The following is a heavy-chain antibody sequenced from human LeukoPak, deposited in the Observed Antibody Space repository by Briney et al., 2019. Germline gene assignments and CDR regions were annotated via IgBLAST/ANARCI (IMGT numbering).Heavy chain of an antibody. D-gene: IGHD6-13*01. Sequence: GGSLRLSCAASGFTLSTYWMHWVRQAPGKGRVWGSNIYAHGTNTTYADSVKGRFTISRDSAKNTVFLQMNSLRAKDTAVYYCARDPLRIAAAGTGYYFDYWGQGTLVTVSS. CDR3: ARDPLRIAAAGTGYYFDY. J-gene: IGHJ4*02. CDR1: GFTLSTYW. CDR2: IYAHGTNT. V-gene: IGHV3-74*01.